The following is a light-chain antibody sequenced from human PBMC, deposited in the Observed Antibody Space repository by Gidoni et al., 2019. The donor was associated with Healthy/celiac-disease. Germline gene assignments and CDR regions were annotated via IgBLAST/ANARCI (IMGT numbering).Light chain of an antibody. CDR2: KDS. Sequence: SYELTQPPPVSVSPGQTARITCSGDALPKQYAYWYQQKPGQAPVLVIYKDSERPSGIPERFSGSSSGTTVTLTISGVLAEDEADYYCQSADSSGTYVVFGGGTKLTVL. V-gene: IGLV3-25*03. J-gene: IGLJ2*01. CDR1: ALPKQY. CDR3: QSADSSGTYVV.